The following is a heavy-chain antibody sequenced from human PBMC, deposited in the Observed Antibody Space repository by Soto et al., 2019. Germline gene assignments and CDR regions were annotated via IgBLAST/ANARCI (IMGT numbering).Heavy chain of an antibody. CDR2: IGGSGGST. D-gene: IGHD4-17*01. V-gene: IGHV3-23*01. CDR1: GFTFSNNA. CDR3: AKERVSGDYGYWYFDL. Sequence: GGSLRLSCARSGFTFSNNAMSWVRQAPGKGLEWASGIGGSGGSTYNADSVKGRFTISRDNSKNTLYLQMNSLRAEDTAVYYCAKERVSGDYGYWYFDLWGRGTLVTVSS. J-gene: IGHJ2*01.